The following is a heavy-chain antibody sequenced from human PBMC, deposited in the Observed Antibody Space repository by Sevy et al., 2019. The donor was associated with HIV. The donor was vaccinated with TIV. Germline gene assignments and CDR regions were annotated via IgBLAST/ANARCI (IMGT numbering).Heavy chain of an antibody. Sequence: ASVKVSCKASGYTFTGYYMHWVRQAPGQGLEWMGWINPNSGGTNYAQKFQGWVTMNRDTSISTAYMELSRLRSDDTAVYYCARVNPGSTSCYATRGCYDAFDIWGQGTMVTVSS. D-gene: IGHD2-2*01. CDR3: ARVNPGSTSCYATRGCYDAFDI. J-gene: IGHJ3*02. CDR1: GYTFTGYY. V-gene: IGHV1-2*04. CDR2: INPNSGGT.